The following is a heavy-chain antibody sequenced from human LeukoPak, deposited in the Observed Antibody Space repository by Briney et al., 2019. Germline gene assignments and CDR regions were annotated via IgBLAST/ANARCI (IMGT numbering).Heavy chain of an antibody. Sequence: SETLCLTCAVSGVSISSSSNCWGWIRPPPGRGLEWFGSIYCSGRTYYNPSLKSRVAISVDTSKNQYSLKLSSVTAADTAVYYCASSGGVLLWFGELCYGGQGTVVTVSS. CDR3: ASSGGVLLWFGELCY. CDR1: GVSISSSSNC. J-gene: IGHJ4*02. V-gene: IGHV4-39*01. CDR2: IYCSGRT. D-gene: IGHD3-10*01.